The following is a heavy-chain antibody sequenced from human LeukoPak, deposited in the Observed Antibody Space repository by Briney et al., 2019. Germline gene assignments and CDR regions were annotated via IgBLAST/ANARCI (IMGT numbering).Heavy chain of an antibody. D-gene: IGHD3-10*01. CDR2: ISGSGGST. J-gene: IGHJ4*02. V-gene: IGHV3-23*01. CDR3: AKDSPMLWFGELLRPYYFDY. Sequence: GGSLRLSCAASGFTVSSNYMSWVRQAPGKGLEWVSAISGSGGSTYYADSVKGRFTISRDNSKNTLYLQMNSLRAEDTAVYYCAKDSPMLWFGELLRPYYFDYWGQGTLVTVSS. CDR1: GFTVSSNY.